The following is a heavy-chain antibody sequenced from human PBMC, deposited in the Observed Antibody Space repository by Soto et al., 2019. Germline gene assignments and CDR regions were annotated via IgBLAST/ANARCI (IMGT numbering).Heavy chain of an antibody. J-gene: IGHJ4*02. CDR2: ISYDGSNK. D-gene: IGHD3-22*01. Sequence: GGSLRLSCAASVFTFSSYGMHWVRQAPGKGLEWVAVISYDGSNKYYADSVKGRFTISRDNSKNTLYLQMNSLRAEDTAVYYCAKEFGSGYYFFPFDYWGQGTLVTVSS. CDR3: AKEFGSGYYFFPFDY. CDR1: VFTFSSYG. V-gene: IGHV3-30*18.